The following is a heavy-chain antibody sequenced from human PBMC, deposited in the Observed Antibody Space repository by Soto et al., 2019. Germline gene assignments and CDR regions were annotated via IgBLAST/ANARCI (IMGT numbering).Heavy chain of an antibody. J-gene: IGHJ5*02. Sequence: QVQLVESGGGVVQPGRSLRLSCAASGFTFSSYAMHWVRQAPGKGLEWVAVISYDGSNKYYADSVKGRFTISRDNSKNTLYLQMNSLRAEDTAVYYCARGNYDFWSGYYIRNWFDPWGQGTLVTVSS. CDR1: GFTFSSYA. V-gene: IGHV3-30-3*01. CDR3: ARGNYDFWSGYYIRNWFDP. CDR2: ISYDGSNK. D-gene: IGHD3-3*01.